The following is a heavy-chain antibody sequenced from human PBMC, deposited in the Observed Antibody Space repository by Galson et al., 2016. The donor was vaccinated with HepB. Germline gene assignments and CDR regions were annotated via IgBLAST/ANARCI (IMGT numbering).Heavy chain of an antibody. Sequence: SCKASGYTFTGHDINWVRQAPGQGLEWMGWMNPNSGDTVYAQRFKGRVTMTRSTSISTAYMELSALRSDDTAVYYCARGAIYYSSYYAMDVWGQGTTVTVSS. CDR1: GYTFTGHD. V-gene: IGHV1-8*01. J-gene: IGHJ6*02. CDR2: MNPNSGDT. CDR3: ARGAIYYSSYYAMDV.